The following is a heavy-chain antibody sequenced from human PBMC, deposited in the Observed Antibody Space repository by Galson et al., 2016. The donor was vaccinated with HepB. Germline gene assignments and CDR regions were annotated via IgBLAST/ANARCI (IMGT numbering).Heavy chain of an antibody. V-gene: IGHV3-23*01. CDR3: VKTQGYSTGWYGMDV. J-gene: IGHJ6*02. D-gene: IGHD6-19*01. CDR2: ISGSGDST. Sequence: SLRLSCAASGFIFGNYAMTWVRQAPGEGLEWVAVISGSGDSTYYADSVKGRFTIARDNFKSTLSLQMNSLSAEDTAVYYCVKTQGYSTGWYGMDVWGQGTTVTVSS. CDR1: GFIFGNYA.